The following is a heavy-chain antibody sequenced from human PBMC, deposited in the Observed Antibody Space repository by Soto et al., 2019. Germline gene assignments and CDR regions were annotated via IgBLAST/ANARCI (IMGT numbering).Heavy chain of an antibody. Sequence: GASVKISCKASGYTLSDSYIHWVRQAPGQGLEWMGWISPRSGSANFAQRFQGRVSMTRDTSITTAYMELRRLKSDDTAVYSCARGPSYDQAYALDGWGKGTTVTVSS. D-gene: IGHD3-22*01. V-gene: IGHV1-2*02. J-gene: IGHJ6*04. CDR3: ARGPSYDQAYALDG. CDR1: GYTLSDSY. CDR2: ISPRSGSA.